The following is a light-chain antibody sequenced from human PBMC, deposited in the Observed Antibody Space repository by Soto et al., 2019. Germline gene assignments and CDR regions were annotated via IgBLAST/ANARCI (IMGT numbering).Light chain of an antibody. V-gene: IGLV2-14*01. CDR2: EVI. CDR1: SSDVGVYNF. CDR3: SSYISSSSYIL. Sequence: QSALTQPASVSGSPGQSVTISCTGSSSDVGVYNFVSWYQQHPAKAPKLMIYEVISRPSGVSNRFSGSKAGNTASLTISGLQAEDEADYYCSSYISSSSYILFGGGTKVTVL. J-gene: IGLJ2*01.